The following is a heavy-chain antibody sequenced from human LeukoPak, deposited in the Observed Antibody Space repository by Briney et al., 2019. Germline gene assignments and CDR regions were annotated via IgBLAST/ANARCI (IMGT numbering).Heavy chain of an antibody. CDR3: ARDAGVDVTGYSSSW. Sequence: PGGSLRLSCAASGFTVSSNDMSWVRQAPGKGLECISVIYSGGSTDYADSVKGRLTISRDNSKNTLYLQMNSLRAEDTAVYYCARDAGVDVTGYSSSWWGQGTLVTVSS. CDR2: IYSGGST. CDR1: GFTVSSND. D-gene: IGHD6-13*01. J-gene: IGHJ4*02. V-gene: IGHV3-53*01.